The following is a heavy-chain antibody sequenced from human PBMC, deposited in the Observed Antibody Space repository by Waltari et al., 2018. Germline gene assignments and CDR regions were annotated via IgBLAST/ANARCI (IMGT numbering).Heavy chain of an antibody. CDR1: GFTFSSYA. CDR3: ARTPGVYCGGDCYFAYFDY. Sequence: QVQLVESGGGVVQPGRSLRLSCAASGFTFSSYAMHWVRQAPGKGLEWVAVISYDGSNKYYADSVKGRFTISRDNSKNTLYLQMNSLRAEDTAVYYCARTPGVYCGGDCYFAYFDYWGQGTLVTVSS. CDR2: ISYDGSNK. D-gene: IGHD2-21*01. V-gene: IGHV3-30-3*01. J-gene: IGHJ4*02.